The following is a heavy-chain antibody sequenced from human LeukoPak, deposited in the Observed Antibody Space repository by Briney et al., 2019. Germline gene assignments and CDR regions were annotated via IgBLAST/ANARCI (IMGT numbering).Heavy chain of an antibody. J-gene: IGHJ5*01. Sequence: SETLSLTCNVSGGSISSYYWSWIRQPPGKRLEWIGYIHYSGSTKYNPSLKSRVSISLDTPKNQFSLRLSPVTAADAAVYYCAGTVAGHHWFDSWGQGTQITVSS. D-gene: IGHD6-19*01. CDR3: AGTVAGHHWFDS. V-gene: IGHV4-59*08. CDR2: IHYSGST. CDR1: GGSISSYY.